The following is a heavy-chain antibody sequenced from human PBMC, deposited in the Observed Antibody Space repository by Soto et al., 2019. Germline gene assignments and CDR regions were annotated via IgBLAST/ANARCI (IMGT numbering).Heavy chain of an antibody. CDR2: IYYSGST. Sequence: SETLSLTCTVSGGSISSSSYYWGWIRQPPGKGLEWIGSIYYSGSTYYNPSLKSRVTISVDTSKNQFSLKLSSVTAADTAVYYCARHAIAAAGLWDYYMDVWGKGTTVTVSS. V-gene: IGHV4-39*01. J-gene: IGHJ6*03. D-gene: IGHD6-13*01. CDR3: ARHAIAAAGLWDYYMDV. CDR1: GGSISSSSYY.